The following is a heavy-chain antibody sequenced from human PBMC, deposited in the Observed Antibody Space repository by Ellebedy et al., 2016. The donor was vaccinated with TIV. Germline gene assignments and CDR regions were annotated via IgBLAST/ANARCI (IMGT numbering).Heavy chain of an antibody. D-gene: IGHD4-17*01. CDR1: GFTFSSYW. CDR2: INQDGSEK. V-gene: IGHV3-7*01. Sequence: GGSLRLSCAAPGFTFSSYWMSWVRQAPGKGPEWVANINQDGSEKYYVDSVKGRFTISRDNAKNFLYLQLNSLGADDTAVYYCATDGSYGDYRSPTHAFEFWGQGTMVTVSS. J-gene: IGHJ3*01. CDR3: ATDGSYGDYRSPTHAFEF.